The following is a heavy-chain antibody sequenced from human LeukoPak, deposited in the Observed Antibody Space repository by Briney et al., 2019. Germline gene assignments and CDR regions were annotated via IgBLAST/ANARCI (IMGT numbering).Heavy chain of an antibody. V-gene: IGHV3-23*01. J-gene: IGHJ4*02. Sequence: GGSLRLSCAASGFTFTNYAMSWVRQAPGKGLEWVSAISNGGSTTFYADSVKGRFTISRDNSKNTLYLQMDSLRAEDTAVYYCAKVSPQYQNYDFWSGYYSYFDYWGQGTLVTVSS. CDR1: GFTFTNYA. CDR3: AKVSPQYQNYDFWSGYYSYFDY. D-gene: IGHD3-3*01. CDR2: ISNGGSTT.